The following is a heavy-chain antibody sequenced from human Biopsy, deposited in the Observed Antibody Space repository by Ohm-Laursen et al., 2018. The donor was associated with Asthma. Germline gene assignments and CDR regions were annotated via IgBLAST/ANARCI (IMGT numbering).Heavy chain of an antibody. V-gene: IGHV1-69*13. CDR3: ARKAGSCISRTCYSLDF. D-gene: IGHD2-2*01. Sequence: SVKVSCKSLGGTFNTYVIGWVRRAPGQGLEWMGGINSVFGTTTYPQKFQDRVTITADDSTSTVYMELSSLRSEDTAVYYCARKAGSCISRTCYSLDFWGQGTLVTASS. CDR2: INSVFGTT. J-gene: IGHJ4*02. CDR1: GGTFNTYV.